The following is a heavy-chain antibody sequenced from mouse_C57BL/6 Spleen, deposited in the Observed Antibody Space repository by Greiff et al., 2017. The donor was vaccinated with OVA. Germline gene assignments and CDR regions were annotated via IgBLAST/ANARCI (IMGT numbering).Heavy chain of an antibody. CDR2: IHPNSGST. CDR3: ARDDYGRGLDY. V-gene: IGHV1-64*01. Sequence: VQLQQPGAELVKPGASVKLSCKASGYTFTSYWMHWVKQRPGQGLEWIGMIHPNSGSTNYNEKFKSKATLTVDQSSSTAYMQLSSLTSEDSAVYYCARDDYGRGLDYWGQGTTLTVSS. D-gene: IGHD2-4*01. J-gene: IGHJ2*01. CDR1: GYTFTSYW.